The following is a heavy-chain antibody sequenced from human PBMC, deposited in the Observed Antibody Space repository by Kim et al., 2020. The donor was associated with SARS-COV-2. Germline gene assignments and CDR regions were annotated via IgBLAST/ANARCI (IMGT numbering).Heavy chain of an antibody. CDR2: INHSGST. CDR3: ARGRAGIVPAPILGIGPHYDYYTMDV. D-gene: IGHD2-2*02. J-gene: IGHJ6*02. Sequence: SETLSLTCAVYGGSFGGYYWSWIRQPPGKGLEWIGEINHSGSTNYNPSLKSRVTISVDTSKNQFSLKLSSVTAPDMAVYYCARGRAGIVPAPILGIGPHYDYYTMDVWGQGTTVTASS. CDR1: GGSFGGYY. V-gene: IGHV4-34*01.